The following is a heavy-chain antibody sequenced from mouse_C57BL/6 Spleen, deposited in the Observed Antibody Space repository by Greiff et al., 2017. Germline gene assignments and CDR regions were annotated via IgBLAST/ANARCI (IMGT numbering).Heavy chain of an antibody. Sequence: VQLQQPGAELVRPGTSVKLSCKASGYTFTSYWMHWVKQRPGQGLEWIGVIDPSDSYTNYNQKFKGKATLTVDTSSSTAYMQLSSLTSEDSAVYYCARSFSGSSFDYWGQGTTLTVSS. V-gene: IGHV1-59*01. D-gene: IGHD1-1*01. CDR1: GYTFTSYW. J-gene: IGHJ2*01. CDR2: IDPSDSYT. CDR3: ARSFSGSSFDY.